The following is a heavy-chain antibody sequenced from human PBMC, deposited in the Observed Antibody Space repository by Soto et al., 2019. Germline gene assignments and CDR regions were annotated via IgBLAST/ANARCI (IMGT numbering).Heavy chain of an antibody. CDR1: GGSVASNSAA. CDR2: TYYRSKLYN. D-gene: IGHD6-13*01. V-gene: IGHV6-1*01. Sequence: SEAIPRTGASFGGSVASNSAAWNWIRQSPSRGLEWLGRTYYRSKLYNDYAVSVKSRITINPETSKNQFSLQLNSVTPEDTAVYYCAREGDRHIISWYYSSYAMDVRGQGPTVTVSS. J-gene: IGHJ6*02. CDR3: AREGDRHIISWYYSSYAMDV.